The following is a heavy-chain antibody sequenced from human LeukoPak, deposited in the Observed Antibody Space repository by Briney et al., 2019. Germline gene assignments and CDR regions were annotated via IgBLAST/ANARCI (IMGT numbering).Heavy chain of an antibody. CDR1: GGSFSGYY. D-gene: IGHD5-18*01. CDR3: ARARGYSYGGWFDP. V-gene: IGHV4-34*01. Sequence: SETLSLTCAVYGGSFSGYYWSWIRQPPGKGLEWIGEINHSGSTNYNPSLKSRVTISVDTSKNHFSLKLSSVTAADTAVYYCARARGYSYGGWFDPWGQGTLVTVSS. J-gene: IGHJ5*02. CDR2: INHSGST.